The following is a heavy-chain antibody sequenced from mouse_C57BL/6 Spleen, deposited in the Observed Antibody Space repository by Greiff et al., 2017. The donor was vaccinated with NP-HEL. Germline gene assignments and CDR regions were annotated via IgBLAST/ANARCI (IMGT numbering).Heavy chain of an antibody. CDR2: IYPGSGNT. CDR1: GYTFTDYY. V-gene: IGHV1-76*01. CDR3: ASEVYDYGRAY. Sequence: VQLQQSGAELVRPGASVKLSCKASGYTFTDYYINWVKQRPGQGLEWIARIYPGSGNTYYNEKFKGKATLTAEKSSSTAYMQLSSLTSEDSAVYFCASEVYDYGRAYWGQGSLVTVSA. J-gene: IGHJ3*01. D-gene: IGHD2-4*01.